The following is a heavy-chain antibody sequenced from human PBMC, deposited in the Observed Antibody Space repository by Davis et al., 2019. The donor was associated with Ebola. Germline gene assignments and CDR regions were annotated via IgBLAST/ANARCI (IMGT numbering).Heavy chain of an antibody. CDR3: ARVSVVVLAAFDY. J-gene: IGHJ4*02. V-gene: IGHV3-21*01. CDR1: GFTFSSYS. CDR2: ISSSSSYI. Sequence: PGGSLRLSCAASGFTFSSYSMNWVRQAPGKGLEWVSSISSSSSYIYYADSVKGRFTISRDNAKNSLYLQMNSLRAEDTAVYYCARVSVVVLAAFDYWGQGTLVTVSS. D-gene: IGHD2-15*01.